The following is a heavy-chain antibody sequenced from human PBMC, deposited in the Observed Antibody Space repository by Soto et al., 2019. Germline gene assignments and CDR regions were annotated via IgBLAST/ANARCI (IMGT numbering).Heavy chain of an antibody. D-gene: IGHD3-22*01. CDR2: IYFNGTA. J-gene: IGHJ5*01. Sequence: QVQLQESGPGLVKPSETLSLTCTVSGADIRSYYRTWILQPPGKGLEWIGYIYFNGTANYNPALKSRLTMSADTSKKKLSLKLGSVTAGDTAVYYCARVNYDTSGYFTFDSWGRGTLVIVSS. CDR1: GADIRSYY. CDR3: ARVNYDTSGYFTFDS. V-gene: IGHV4-59*01.